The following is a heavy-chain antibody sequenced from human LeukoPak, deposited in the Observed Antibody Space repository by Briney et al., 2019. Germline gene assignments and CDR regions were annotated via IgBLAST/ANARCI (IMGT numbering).Heavy chain of an antibody. V-gene: IGHV3-7*03. Sequence: GGSLRLSCAASGFTFSSYWMSWVRQAPGKGLEWVANIKQDESEKYYVDSVKGRFTISRDNAKNSLYLQMNSLRAEDTAVYYCAKQPTYYDSSVGAFDIWGQGTMVTVSS. CDR1: GFTFSSYW. CDR3: AKQPTYYDSSVGAFDI. J-gene: IGHJ3*02. CDR2: IKQDESEK. D-gene: IGHD3-22*01.